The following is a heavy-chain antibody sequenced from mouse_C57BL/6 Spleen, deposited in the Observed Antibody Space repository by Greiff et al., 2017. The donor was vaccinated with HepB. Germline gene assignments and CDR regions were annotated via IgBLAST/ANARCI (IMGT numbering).Heavy chain of an antibody. V-gene: IGHV1-53*01. J-gene: IGHJ2*01. CDR2: INPSNGGT. CDR3: ARSGELGAYFDY. Sequence: QVQLKQPGTELVKPGASVKLSCKASGYTFTSYWMHWVKQRPGQGLEWIGNINPSNGGTNYNEKFKSKATLTVDKSSSTAYMQLSSLTSEDSAVYYCARSGELGAYFDYWGQGTTLTVSS. CDR1: GYTFTSYW. D-gene: IGHD4-1*01.